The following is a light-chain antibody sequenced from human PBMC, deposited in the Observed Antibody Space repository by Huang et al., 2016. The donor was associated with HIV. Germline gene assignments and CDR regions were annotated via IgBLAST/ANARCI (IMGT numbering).Light chain of an antibody. CDR2: DAS. CDR3: QQYGSSSYT. CDR1: QTISTY. Sequence: DTQMTQSPSSLSASVGDRVTITCRASQTISTYLNWYQQKPGKAPNLLIYDASSLQSGVPSRFSGSGSGTDFTLTISRLEPEDFAVYYCQQYGSSSYTFGQGTKLEIK. J-gene: IGKJ2*01. V-gene: IGKV1-39*01.